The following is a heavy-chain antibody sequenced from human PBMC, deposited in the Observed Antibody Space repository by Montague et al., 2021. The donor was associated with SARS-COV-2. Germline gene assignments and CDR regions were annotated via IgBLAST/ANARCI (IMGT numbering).Heavy chain of an antibody. CDR3: ARSGVGIFDFSYFDS. J-gene: IGHJ4*02. V-gene: IGHV4-38-2*02. D-gene: IGHD3-3*01. Sequence: SETLSLTCSVSGFSISSGHYWGWIRQTPGKGLEWIGSRYQNGATYYSPSLKGPVTILLDTSKNQFSLSLTSVTAADTAVYYCARSGVGIFDFSYFDSWGQGSLVIVSS. CDR2: RYQNGAT. CDR1: GFSISSGHY.